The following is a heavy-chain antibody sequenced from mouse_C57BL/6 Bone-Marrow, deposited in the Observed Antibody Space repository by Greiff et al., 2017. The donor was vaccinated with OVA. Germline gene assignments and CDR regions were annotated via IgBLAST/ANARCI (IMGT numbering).Heavy chain of an antibody. CDR2: IYPGDGDT. V-gene: IGHV1-82*01. CDR3: ARGGGSSFYYCDY. J-gene: IGHJ2*01. D-gene: IGHD1-1*01. Sequence: QVQLQQSGPELVKPGASVKISCKASGYAFSSSWMNWVKQRPGKGLEWIGRIYPGDGDTNYNGKFKGKATLTADKSSSTAYMQLSSLTSEDSAVYFCARGGGSSFYYCDYWGQGTTLTVSS. CDR1: GYAFSSSW.